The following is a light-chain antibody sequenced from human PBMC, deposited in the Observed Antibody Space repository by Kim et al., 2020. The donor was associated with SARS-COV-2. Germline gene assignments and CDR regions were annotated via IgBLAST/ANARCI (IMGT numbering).Light chain of an antibody. Sequence: EIVMTQSPGTLSVSLGERATLSCRASRSVSTNLAWYQLKSGQAPRLVISGADLRATDVPARFSGSYSGTDFTLTISSLRSEDLGVYYCQQYNNWLWTFGQGTKVDIK. J-gene: IGKJ1*01. CDR1: RSVSTN. CDR2: GAD. V-gene: IGKV3-15*01. CDR3: QQYNNWLWT.